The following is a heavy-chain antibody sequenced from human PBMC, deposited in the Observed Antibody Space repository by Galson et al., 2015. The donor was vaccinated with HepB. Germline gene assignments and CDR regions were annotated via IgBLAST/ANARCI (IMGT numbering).Heavy chain of an antibody. CDR3: ARVAHSDYGDHAHFDY. Sequence: SLRLSCAASRFTFSDYYMTWIRQAPGKGLEWLSYISGGATYTNYANSVKGRFTISRDNAKNSLYLHMRGLRDDDTAVYYCARVAHSDYGDHAHFDYWGQGTLVTVSP. J-gene: IGHJ4*02. CDR1: RFTFSDYY. D-gene: IGHD4-17*01. V-gene: IGHV3-11*06. CDR2: ISGGATYT.